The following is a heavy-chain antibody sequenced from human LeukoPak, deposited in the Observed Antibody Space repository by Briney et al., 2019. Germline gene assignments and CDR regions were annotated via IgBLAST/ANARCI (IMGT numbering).Heavy chain of an antibody. CDR3: ARARYETRIWPKSRYDYYHYMDV. CDR1: GYTFTSYT. D-gene: IGHD3-3*01. J-gene: IGHJ6*03. Sequence: ASVKVSCKASGYTFTSYTIHWVRLAPGQRLEWMGWINAGNGNTKYSQEFQDRVTITRDTSASTAYMELSSLRSEDMAVYYCARARYETRIWPKSRYDYYHYMDVWGKGTTVTVSS. V-gene: IGHV1-3*03. CDR2: INAGNGNT.